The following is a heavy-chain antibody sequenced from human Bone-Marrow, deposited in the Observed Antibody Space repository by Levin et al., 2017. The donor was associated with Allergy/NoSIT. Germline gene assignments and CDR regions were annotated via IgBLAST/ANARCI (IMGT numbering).Heavy chain of an antibody. CDR2: ISSSSYI. Sequence: GGSLRLSCAASGFTFSSYSMNWVRQAPGKGLEWVSSISSSSYIYYADSVKGRFTISRDNAKNSLYLQMNSLRAEDTAVYYCARDLVGYDWSGGLDYWGQGTLVTVSS. J-gene: IGHJ4*02. V-gene: IGHV3-21*01. D-gene: IGHD5-12*01. CDR1: GFTFSSYS. CDR3: ARDLVGYDWSGGLDY.